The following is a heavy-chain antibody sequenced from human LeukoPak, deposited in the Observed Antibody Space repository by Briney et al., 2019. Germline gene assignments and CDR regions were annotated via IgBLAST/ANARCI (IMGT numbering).Heavy chain of an antibody. J-gene: IGHJ5*02. CDR2: MNPNSGNT. V-gene: IGHV1-8*03. CDR3: ARGRYCSGGSCYGGGWFDP. D-gene: IGHD2-15*01. CDR1: GYTFTSYD. Sequence: ASVKVSCKASGYTFTSYDINWVRQATGQGLEWMGWMNPNSGNTGYAQKFQGRVTITRNTSISTAYMELSSLRSEDTAVYYCARGRYCSGGSCYGGGWFDPWGQGTLVTVSS.